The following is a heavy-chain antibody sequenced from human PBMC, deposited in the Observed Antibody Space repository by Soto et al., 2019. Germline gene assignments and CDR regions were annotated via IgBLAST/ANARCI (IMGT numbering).Heavy chain of an antibody. D-gene: IGHD2-2*01. CDR2: ISYDGSNK. CDR1: GFTFSSYG. CDR3: AKDLARVVPAAFYYYYGMDV. V-gene: IGHV3-30*18. J-gene: IGHJ6*02. Sequence: AGGSLRLSCAASGFTFSSYGMHWVRQAPGKGLEWVAVISYDGSNKYYADSVKGRFTISRDNSKNTLYLQMNSLRAEDTAVYYCAKDLARVVPAAFYYYYGMDVWGQGTTVTVSS.